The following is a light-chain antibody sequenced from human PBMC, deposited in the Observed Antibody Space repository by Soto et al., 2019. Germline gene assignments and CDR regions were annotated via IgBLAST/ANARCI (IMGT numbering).Light chain of an antibody. CDR1: NLGDKY. CDR2: QDR. V-gene: IGLV3-1*01. Sequence: SYELTQPPSVSESPGQTAIITCSGDNLGDKYVSWYQQKTGQSPILVSYQDRRRPSGIPERFSGSNSGNTATLTISETQPMDEADYYCQAWDSSTVVFGGGTKLTVL. CDR3: QAWDSSTVV. J-gene: IGLJ2*01.